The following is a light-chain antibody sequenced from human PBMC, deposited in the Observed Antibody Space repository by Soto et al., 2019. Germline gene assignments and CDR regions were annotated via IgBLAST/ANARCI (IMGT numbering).Light chain of an antibody. V-gene: IGKV3-20*01. CDR1: QSVTSNY. CDR3: QQYGSSPLT. J-gene: IGKJ4*01. Sequence: EIVLTQSPGTLSLSPGERANLSCRASQSVTSNYLAWYRQKPGQAPRLLIYAASNRAPGIPDRFSGSGSGTDFTLTISRLEPDDFAVYYCQQYGSSPLTLGGGTKIEIK. CDR2: AAS.